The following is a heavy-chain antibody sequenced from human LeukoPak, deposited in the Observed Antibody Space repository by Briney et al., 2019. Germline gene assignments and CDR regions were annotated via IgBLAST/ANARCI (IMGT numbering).Heavy chain of an antibody. J-gene: IGHJ4*02. CDR3: TRSPSLGGSYWGFDY. V-gene: IGHV3-74*01. CDR1: GFTVSSNY. D-gene: IGHD1-26*01. Sequence: GGSLRLSCAASGFTVSSNYMSWVRQAPGKGLVWVSRLSPDGSSSIYADSVKGRFTVSRDNAKNTLYLQMNSLRADDTAVYYCTRSPSLGGSYWGFDYWGQGTLVTVSS. CDR2: LSPDGSSS.